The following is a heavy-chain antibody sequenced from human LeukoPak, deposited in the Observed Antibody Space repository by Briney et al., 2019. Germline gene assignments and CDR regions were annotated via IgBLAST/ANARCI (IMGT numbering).Heavy chain of an antibody. CDR2: INPNSGGT. V-gene: IGHV1-2*02. CDR1: GYTFIGNF. CDR3: VRVYSGYENFDY. D-gene: IGHD5-12*01. Sequence: ASVKVSCKAAGYTFIGNFIHWVRQAPGQGLEWMGWINPNSGGTQYAERFQGRVTMTRDTSINTAYMELSGLTSDDTVVYYCVRVYSGYENFDYWGQRTLVTVSS. J-gene: IGHJ4*02.